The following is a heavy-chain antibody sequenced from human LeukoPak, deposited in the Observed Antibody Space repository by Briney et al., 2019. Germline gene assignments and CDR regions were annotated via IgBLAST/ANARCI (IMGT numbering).Heavy chain of an antibody. CDR1: GFTFSSYS. CDR3: ARGAIVGALNY. V-gene: IGHV3-48*04. CDR2: ISSSSSTI. Sequence: SGGSLRLSCAASGFTFSSYSMSWVRQAPGKGLEWVSYISSSSSTIYYADSVKGRFTISRDNAKNSLYLQMNSLRAEDTALYYCARGAIVGALNYWGQGTLVTVSS. J-gene: IGHJ4*02. D-gene: IGHD1-26*01.